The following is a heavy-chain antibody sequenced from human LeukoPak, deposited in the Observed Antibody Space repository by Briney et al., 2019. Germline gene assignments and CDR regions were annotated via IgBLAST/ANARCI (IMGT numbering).Heavy chain of an antibody. V-gene: IGHV3-48*02. CDR1: GFTFSTYS. Sequence: GGSLRLSCAASGFTFSTYSMNWVRQAPGKGLEWVSYISGRSSTIYYADSVKGRFTISRDNAKNSLYLQMNSLRDDDTAVYYCARKCHGSGNYYPDYWGQGTLVTVSS. CDR3: ARKCHGSGNYYPDY. J-gene: IGHJ4*02. CDR2: ISGRSSTI. D-gene: IGHD3-10*01.